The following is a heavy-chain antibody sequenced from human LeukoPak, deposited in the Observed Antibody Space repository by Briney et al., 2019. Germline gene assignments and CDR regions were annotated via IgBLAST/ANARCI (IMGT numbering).Heavy chain of an antibody. CDR3: ARSSGSYSPFGAFDI. V-gene: IGHV4-59*08. J-gene: IGHJ3*02. D-gene: IGHD1-26*01. CDR2: IYYSGST. Sequence: SETLSLTCIVSGASVSSYYWSWIRQPPGKGLEWIGYIYYSGSTNYNPSLKSRVTISVDTSKNQFSLKLSSVTAADTAVYYCARSSGSYSPFGAFDIWGQGTMVTVSS. CDR1: GASVSSYY.